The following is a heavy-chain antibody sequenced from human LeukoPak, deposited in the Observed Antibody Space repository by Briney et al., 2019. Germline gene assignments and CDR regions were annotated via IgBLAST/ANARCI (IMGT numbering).Heavy chain of an antibody. CDR3: ARVRSGSYCQDY. J-gene: IGHJ4*02. Sequence: GASVKVSRKASGYTFTGYYMHWVRQAPGQGLEWMGWINPNSGGTNYAQKFQGRVTMTRDTSISTAYMELSRLRSDDTAVYYCARVRSGSYCQDYWGQGTLVTVSS. CDR2: INPNSGGT. V-gene: IGHV1-2*02. CDR1: GYTFTGYY. D-gene: IGHD1-26*01.